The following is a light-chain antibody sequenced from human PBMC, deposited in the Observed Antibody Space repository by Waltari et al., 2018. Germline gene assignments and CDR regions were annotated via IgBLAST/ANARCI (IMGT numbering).Light chain of an antibody. CDR1: QSVTRA. V-gene: IGKV3-20*01. CDR2: GAS. CDR3: QHYLRLPVT. Sequence: IVLTQSPGHLSSSPGKFTTLTCMTSQSVTRALAWYQQKPGQAPRLLIYGASTRDTGIPDRFSGSGSGTDFSLTISSLEPEDFAVYYCQHYLRLPVTFGQGTKVEVK. J-gene: IGKJ1*01.